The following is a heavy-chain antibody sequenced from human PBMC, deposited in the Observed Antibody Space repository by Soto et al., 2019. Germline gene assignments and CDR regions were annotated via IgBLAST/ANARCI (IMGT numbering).Heavy chain of an antibody. CDR1: AGSFGKSA. Sequence: SVKVSCKASAGSFGKSAINWVRQTRGQGLEWLGGFIPVYRTLNYAQKFQGRVTITADESTGTAYMTLSSLASDDTAVYYCATGVIWIGYFTVDSWGQGTRGTVSS. CDR2: FIPVYRTL. V-gene: IGHV1-69*13. CDR3: ATGVIWIGYFTVDS. D-gene: IGHD3-3*01. J-gene: IGHJ4*02.